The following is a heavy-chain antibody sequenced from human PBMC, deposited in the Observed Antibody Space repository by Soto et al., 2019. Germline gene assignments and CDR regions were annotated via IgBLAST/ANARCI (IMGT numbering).Heavy chain of an antibody. V-gene: IGHV3-21*01. CDR2: ISSSSSYI. CDR3: ARVQDCSGGSCYSPDLDY. D-gene: IGHD2-15*01. CDR1: GFTFSSYI. Sequence: EVQLVESGGGLVKPGGSLRLSCAASGFTFSSYIMNWVRQAPGKGLVWVTSISSSSSYIYYADSVKGRFTISRDNAKNSLYLQMNSLRAEDTAVYYCARVQDCSGGSCYSPDLDYWGQGTLVTVSS. J-gene: IGHJ4*02.